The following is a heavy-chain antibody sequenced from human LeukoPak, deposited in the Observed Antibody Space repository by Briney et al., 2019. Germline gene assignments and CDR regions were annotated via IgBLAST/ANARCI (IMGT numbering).Heavy chain of an antibody. CDR1: GFTFSSYA. V-gene: IGHV3-23*01. D-gene: IGHD3-9*01. Sequence: GGSLRLSCTASGFTFSSYAMNWVRQAPGKGLEWVSGIGAGGTFTYYADSVKGRFTISRDISKNTVYLQMNSLRAEDTAVYYCARASGGLTGSPLYFDYWGQGTLVTVSS. J-gene: IGHJ4*02. CDR2: IGAGGTFT. CDR3: ARASGGLTGSPLYFDY.